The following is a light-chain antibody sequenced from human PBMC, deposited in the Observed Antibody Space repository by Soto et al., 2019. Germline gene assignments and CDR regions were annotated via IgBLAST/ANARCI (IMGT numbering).Light chain of an antibody. CDR2: DVS. V-gene: IGLV2-11*01. CDR3: CSYPGSHTWV. J-gene: IGLJ3*02. CDR1: NSYIGNYNY. Sequence: QSVLTQPRSVSGSPGQSVTISCTGTNSYIGNYNYVSWYQQHPGKAPKVMIYDVSKRPSGVPDRFSGSKSGNTASLTISGLQDEDEADYYCCSYPGSHTWVFGGGTKLPS.